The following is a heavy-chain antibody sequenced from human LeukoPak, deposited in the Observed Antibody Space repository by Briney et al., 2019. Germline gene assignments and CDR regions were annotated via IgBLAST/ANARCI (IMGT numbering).Heavy chain of an antibody. J-gene: IGHJ4*02. V-gene: IGHV1-69*05. Sequence: SVKVSCKASGGTFSSYAISWVRQAPGQGLEWMGGIIPIFGTANYAQKFQGRVTNTTDESTSTAYMELSSLRSEDTAVYYCALEYSSSSYYFDYWGQGTLVTASS. D-gene: IGHD6-6*01. CDR1: GGTFSSYA. CDR2: IIPIFGTA. CDR3: ALEYSSSSYYFDY.